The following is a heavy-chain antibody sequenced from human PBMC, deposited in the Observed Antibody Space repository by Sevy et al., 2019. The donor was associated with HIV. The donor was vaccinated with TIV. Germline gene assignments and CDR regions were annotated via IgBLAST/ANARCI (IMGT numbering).Heavy chain of an antibody. D-gene: IGHD2-8*01. CDR3: STDPIIVLLVTDGMDV. CDR1: GFTFSYAW. J-gene: IGHJ6*02. CDR2: IKARPDGGTT. V-gene: IGHV3-15*01. Sequence: GESLKISCAASGFTFSYAWMSWVRQAPGKGLEWVGRIKARPDGGTTDYAAPVKGRFTISRDDSKNTLYLQMNSLKTEDTAAYYCSTDPIIVLLVTDGMDVWGQGTTVTVSS.